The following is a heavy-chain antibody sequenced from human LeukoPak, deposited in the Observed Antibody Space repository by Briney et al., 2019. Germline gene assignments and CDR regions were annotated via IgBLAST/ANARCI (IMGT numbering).Heavy chain of an antibody. Sequence: GGSLRLSCAASGFTFSSYGMHWVRQAPGKGLEWVAVISYDGSNKYYADSVKGRFTISRDNSKNTLYLQMNSLRAEDTAIYYCSRFRWGDYYYYGVDVWGQGTTVTVSS. CDR2: ISYDGSNK. J-gene: IGHJ6*02. CDR3: SRFRWGDYYYYGVDV. CDR1: GFTFSSYG. V-gene: IGHV3-30*03. D-gene: IGHD3-16*01.